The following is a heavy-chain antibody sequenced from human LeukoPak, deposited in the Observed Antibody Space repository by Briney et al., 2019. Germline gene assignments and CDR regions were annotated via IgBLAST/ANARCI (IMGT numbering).Heavy chain of an antibody. D-gene: IGHD3-9*01. J-gene: IGHJ6*02. CDR2: IDDGGRT. CDR3: ARGKINGYYDFLTGYKGPDFSYLSDV. Sequence: PSETLSLTCTVSGGSISTINYYWDWIRQPPGKGLQWIGEIDDGGRTSYNPSLKGRVFTSADMSKNQFSLKLTSVTAADSAVYFCARGKINGYYDFLTGYKGPDFSYLSDVWGQGTTVTVSS. CDR1: GGSISTINYY. V-gene: IGHV4-39*07.